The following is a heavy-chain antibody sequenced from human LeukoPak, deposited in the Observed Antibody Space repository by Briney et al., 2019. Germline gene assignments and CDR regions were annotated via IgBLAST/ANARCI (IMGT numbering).Heavy chain of an antibody. D-gene: IGHD3-22*01. V-gene: IGHV1-8*01. J-gene: IGHJ4*02. CDR2: MNPNSGNT. CDR1: GYTFTSYD. Sequence: ASVKVSCKASGYTFTSYDINWVRQATGQGLEWMGWMNPNSGNTGYAQKFQGRVTMTRNTSISTAYMELSSLRSEDTGIYYCARGYYDSSGQDIFDYWGQGTLVTVSS. CDR3: ARGYYDSSGQDIFDY.